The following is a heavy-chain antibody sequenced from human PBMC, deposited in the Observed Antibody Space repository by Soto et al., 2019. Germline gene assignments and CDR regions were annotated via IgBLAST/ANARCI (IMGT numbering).Heavy chain of an antibody. CDR3: ARVGEAFSSSWTYYYYYGMDV. CDR2: ISSSSSYI. Sequence: PGGSLRLSCAASGSTFSSYSMNWVRQAPGKGLEWVSSISSSSSYIYYADSVKGRFTISRDNAKNSLYLQMNSLRAEDTAVYYCARVGEAFSSSWTYYYYYGMDVWGQGTTVTVSS. J-gene: IGHJ6*02. CDR1: GSTFSSYS. V-gene: IGHV3-21*01. D-gene: IGHD6-13*01.